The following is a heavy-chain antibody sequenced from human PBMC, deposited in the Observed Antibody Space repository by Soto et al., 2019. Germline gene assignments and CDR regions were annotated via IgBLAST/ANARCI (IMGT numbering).Heavy chain of an antibody. J-gene: IGHJ6*02. CDR2: INHSGST. V-gene: IGHV4-34*01. Sequence: SLTCAVYGGSFSGYYWSWIRQPPGKGLEWIGEINHSGSTNYNPSLKSRVTISVDTSKNQFSLKLSSVTAADTAVYYCARWHGGSYYYYYGMDVWGQGTTVTVSS. CDR1: GGSFSGYY. D-gene: IGHD1-26*01. CDR3: ARWHGGSYYYYYGMDV.